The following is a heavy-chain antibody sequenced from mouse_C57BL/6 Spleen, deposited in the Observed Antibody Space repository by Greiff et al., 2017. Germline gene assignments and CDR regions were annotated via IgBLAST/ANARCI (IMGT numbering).Heavy chain of an antibody. CDR1: GYTFTSYW. D-gene: IGHD1-1*01. V-gene: IGHV1-61*01. Sequence: VQLQQPGAELVRPGSSVKLSCKASGYTFTSYWMDWVKQRPGQGLEWIGNIYPSDSETHYNQKFKDKATLTVDKSSSTAYMQLSSLTSEDSAVYYCARRGLLRSWFAYWGQGTLVTVSA. CDR3: ARRGLLRSWFAY. J-gene: IGHJ3*01. CDR2: IYPSDSET.